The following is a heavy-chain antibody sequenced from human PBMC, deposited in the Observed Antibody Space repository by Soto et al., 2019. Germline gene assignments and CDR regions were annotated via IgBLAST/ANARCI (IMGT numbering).Heavy chain of an antibody. Sequence: QVQLVESGGGVVQPGTSLRLSCAASGFSFNIYGMHWVRQAPGKGLEGVAGIWYDGSNKYYAESVKGRFSISRDNSKNTLYLQMNSLRAEDTAVYSCARDDKDEYGADRGGFGCWGQGTLVTVSS. CDR1: GFSFNIYG. D-gene: IGHD4-17*01. V-gene: IGHV3-33*01. CDR3: ARDDKDEYGADRGGFGC. CDR2: IWYDGSNK. J-gene: IGHJ4*02.